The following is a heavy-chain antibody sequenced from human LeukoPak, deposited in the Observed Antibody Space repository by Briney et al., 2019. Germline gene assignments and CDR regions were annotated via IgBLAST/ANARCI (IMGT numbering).Heavy chain of an antibody. Sequence: GGSLRLSCAASGFTFNIYSMNWVRQAPGKGLEWVSYISRSSDTTWYADSVKGRFTISRDNAKNSLFLEMNSLRAEDTAVYYCARPSGSSWYPAFDMWGQGTMVTVSS. D-gene: IGHD6-13*01. V-gene: IGHV3-48*04. J-gene: IGHJ3*02. CDR1: GFTFNIYS. CDR2: ISRSSDTT. CDR3: ARPSGSSWYPAFDM.